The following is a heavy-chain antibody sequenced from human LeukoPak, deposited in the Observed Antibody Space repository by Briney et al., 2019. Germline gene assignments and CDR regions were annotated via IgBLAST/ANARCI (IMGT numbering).Heavy chain of an antibody. CDR2: ISGSGGST. Sequence: AGGSLRLSCAASGFTFSSHGMSWVRQAPGKGLEWVSAISGSGGSTYYADSVKGRFTISRDNSKNTLYLQMNSLIAEDTAVYYCAKRGYDSTSMGYFDYWGQGTLVTVSS. D-gene: IGHD3-22*01. V-gene: IGHV3-23*01. J-gene: IGHJ4*02. CDR3: AKRGYDSTSMGYFDY. CDR1: GFTFSSHG.